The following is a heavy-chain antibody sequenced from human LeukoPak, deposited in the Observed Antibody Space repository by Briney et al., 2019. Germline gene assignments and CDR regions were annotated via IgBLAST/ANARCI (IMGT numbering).Heavy chain of an antibody. CDR2: SSSSSSYI. Sequence: GGSLRLSCAASGFTFSSYSMNWVRQAPGKGLEWVSSSSSSSSYIYYADSVKGRFTISRDNAKNSLYLQMNSLRAEDTAVYYCASPDPYSSGWYGVDYWGQGTLVTVSS. J-gene: IGHJ4*02. D-gene: IGHD6-19*01. CDR3: ASPDPYSSGWYGVDY. CDR1: GFTFSSYS. V-gene: IGHV3-21*01.